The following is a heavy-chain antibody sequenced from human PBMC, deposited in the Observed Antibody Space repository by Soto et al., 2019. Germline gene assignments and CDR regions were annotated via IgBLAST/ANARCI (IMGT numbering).Heavy chain of an antibody. J-gene: IGHJ4*02. V-gene: IGHV4-39*01. CDR1: GGSISSSSYY. CDR2: IYYSGST. CDR3: ARRSGRDGYNYLDY. D-gene: IGHD3-10*01. Sequence: SETLSLTCTVSGGSISSSSYYWGWIRQPPGKGLEWIGSIYYSGSTYYNPSLKSRVTISVDTSKNQFSLKLSSVTAADTAVYYCARRSGRDGYNYLDYWGQGTLVTVSS.